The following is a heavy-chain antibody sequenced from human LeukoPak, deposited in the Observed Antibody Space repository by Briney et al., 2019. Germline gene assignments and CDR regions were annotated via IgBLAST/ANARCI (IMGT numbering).Heavy chain of an antibody. Sequence: KPSETLSLTCTVSGGSISSYYWSWIRQPAGKGLEWIGRIYTSGSTNSNPSLKSRVTMSVDTSKNQFSLKLSSVTAADTAVYYCARDVSYDSSGYYWYFDLWGRGTLVTVSS. V-gene: IGHV4-4*07. J-gene: IGHJ2*01. CDR1: GGSISSYY. CDR3: ARDVSYDSSGYYWYFDL. CDR2: IYTSGST. D-gene: IGHD3-22*01.